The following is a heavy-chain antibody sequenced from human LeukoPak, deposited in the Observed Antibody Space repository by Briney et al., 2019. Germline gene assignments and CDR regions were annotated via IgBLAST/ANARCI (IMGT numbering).Heavy chain of an antibody. J-gene: IGHJ6*04. CDR2: FDPEDGET. Sequence: ASVKVSCKVSGYTLTELSMHWVRQAPGKGLEWMGGFDPEDGETIYAQKFQGRVTITEDTSTDTAYMELSSLRSEDTAVYYCATYVVVPAARYYYYGMDVWGKGTTVTVSS. CDR3: ATYVVVPAARYYYYGMDV. V-gene: IGHV1-24*01. D-gene: IGHD2-2*01. CDR1: GYTLTELS.